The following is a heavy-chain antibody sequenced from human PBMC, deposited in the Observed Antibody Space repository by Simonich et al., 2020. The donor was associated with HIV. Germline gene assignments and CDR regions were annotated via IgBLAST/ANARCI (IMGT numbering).Heavy chain of an antibody. Sequence: EVQLVQSGAEVKKPGESLKISCKGSGYSFTSYWIGWVRQMPGKGLEWMWFIYPGASDPRYSPSFQGQVTISADKSISTAYLQWSSLKASDTAMYYCVRRLAVAGTYWYFDLWGRGTLVTVSS. CDR1: GYSFTSYW. V-gene: IGHV5-51*03. D-gene: IGHD6-19*01. CDR3: VRRLAVAGTYWYFDL. CDR2: IYPGASDP. J-gene: IGHJ2*01.